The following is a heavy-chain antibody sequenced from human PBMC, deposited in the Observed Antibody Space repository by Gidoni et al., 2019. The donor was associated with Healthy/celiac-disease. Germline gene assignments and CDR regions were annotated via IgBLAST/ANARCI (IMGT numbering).Heavy chain of an antibody. CDR1: GFTFRRYA. V-gene: IGHV3-23*01. D-gene: IGHD5-12*01. CDR3: AKGTGPRKVAYFDY. CDR2: ISGSGGST. Sequence: EVQLLESVGGLVQPGGSLRLSCAASGFTFRRYAMSWVRQAPGKGLELVSAISGSGGSTYYADSVKGRFTISGDNTKNTLYRQMNSLRAEDTAVYYCAKGTGPRKVAYFDYWGQGTLVTVSS. J-gene: IGHJ4*02.